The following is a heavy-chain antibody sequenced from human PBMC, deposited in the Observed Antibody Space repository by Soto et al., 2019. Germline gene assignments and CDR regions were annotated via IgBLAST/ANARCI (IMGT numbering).Heavy chain of an antibody. J-gene: IGHJ4*02. CDR2: IHYSGST. CDR3: ARHRLGLDC. Sequence: PSETLSLTCTVSGGSISNSYWSWIRQPPGKGLEYIGYIHYSGSTNYNPSLKSRVTISLDTSKNQFSLTLSSVAAADTAVYYCARHRLGLDCWRQGTLDTVS. CDR1: GGSISNSY. V-gene: IGHV4-59*08.